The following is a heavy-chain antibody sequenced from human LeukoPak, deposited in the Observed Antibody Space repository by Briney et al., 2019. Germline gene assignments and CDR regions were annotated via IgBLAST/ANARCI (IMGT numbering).Heavy chain of an antibody. V-gene: IGHV4-59*01. D-gene: IGHD3-22*01. CDR3: ARGGGYYDSSGYRGVFDI. CDR1: GGSISSYY. J-gene: IGHJ3*02. Sequence: SETLSLTCTVSGGSISSYYWSWIRQPPGKGLEWIGYIYYSGSTNYNPSLKSRVTISVDTSKNQFSLKLSSVTAADTAVYYCARGGGYYDSSGYRGVFDIWGQGTMVTVSS. CDR2: IYYSGST.